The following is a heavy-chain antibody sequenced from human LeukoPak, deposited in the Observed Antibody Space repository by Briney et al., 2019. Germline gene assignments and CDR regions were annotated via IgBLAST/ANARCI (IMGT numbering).Heavy chain of an antibody. CDR3: ARGVYPLAPPYYYYYYMDV. J-gene: IGHJ6*03. V-gene: IGHV1-69*05. Sequence: SVKVSCKASGYTFTGYYMHWVRQAPGQGLEWMGGIIPIFGTANYAQKFQGRVTITTDESTSTAYMELSSLRSEDTAVYYCARGVYPLAPPYYYYYYMDVWGKGTTVTVSS. D-gene: IGHD2/OR15-2a*01. CDR1: GYTFTGYY. CDR2: IIPIFGTA.